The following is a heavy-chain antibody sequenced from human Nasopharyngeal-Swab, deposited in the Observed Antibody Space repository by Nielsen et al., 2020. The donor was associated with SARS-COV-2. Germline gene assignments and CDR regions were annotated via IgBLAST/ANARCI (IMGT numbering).Heavy chain of an antibody. V-gene: IGHV3-74*01. CDR1: GFTFSNYW. D-gene: IGHD1-26*01. CDR2: INTDGSVT. CDR3: AGEVGGYRDY. Sequence: GSLKISCEASGFTFSNYWMHWVRQTPGKGLVWVSRINTDGSVTNYADSVKGRFTISRDNVKNTVYLQMNSLRAEDTAVYHCAGEVGGYRDYWGQGTLVTVSS. J-gene: IGHJ4*02.